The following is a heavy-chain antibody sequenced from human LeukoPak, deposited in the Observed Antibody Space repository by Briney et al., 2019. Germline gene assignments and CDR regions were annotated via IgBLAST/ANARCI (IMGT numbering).Heavy chain of an antibody. Sequence: ASVKVSCKVSGYTLTELSMHWVRQAPGKGLEWMGGFDPEDGETIYAQKFQGRVTMTEDTSTDTAYMELSSLRSEDTAVYYCATAFRYCSSTSCYTDFLGSYFDYWGQGTLVTVSS. V-gene: IGHV1-24*01. CDR3: ATAFRYCSSTSCYTDFLGSYFDY. D-gene: IGHD2-2*02. CDR2: FDPEDGET. CDR1: GYTLTELS. J-gene: IGHJ4*02.